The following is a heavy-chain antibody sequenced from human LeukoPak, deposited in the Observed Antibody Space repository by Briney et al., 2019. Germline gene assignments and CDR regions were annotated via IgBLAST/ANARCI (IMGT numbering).Heavy chain of an antibody. J-gene: IGHJ4*02. CDR1: GFTFSSYE. V-gene: IGHV3-48*03. Sequence: PGGSLRLSCAASGFTFSSYEMIWVRQAPGKGLECVLYISGSGRTIYYADSVKGRFTISRDNAKNSLYLQMYSLRAGDTAAYYCASPQTSGYAFGYWGQGTLVTVSS. CDR2: ISGSGRTI. CDR3: ASPQTSGYAFGY. D-gene: IGHD5-12*01.